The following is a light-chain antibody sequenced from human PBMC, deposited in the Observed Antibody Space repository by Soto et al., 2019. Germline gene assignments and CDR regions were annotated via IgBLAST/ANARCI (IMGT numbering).Light chain of an antibody. CDR1: SSDGGGYNY. J-gene: IGLJ3*02. Sequence: QSALTQPPSASGSPGQSVTISCTATSSDGGGYNYVSWCQQHPGKAPKLMIYEVSKRPSGVADRFSGSKSGNTASLTVSGLQAEDEADYYCSSYAGSNNLLVFGGGTKLTVL. CDR2: EVS. CDR3: SSYAGSNNLLV. V-gene: IGLV2-8*01.